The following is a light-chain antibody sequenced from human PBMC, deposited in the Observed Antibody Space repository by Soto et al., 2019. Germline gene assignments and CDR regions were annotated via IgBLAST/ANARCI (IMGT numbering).Light chain of an antibody. CDR1: QSLLHSDGNTY. CDR2: KVS. V-gene: IGKV2-30*02. Sequence: DVVMNQSPLSLPVTLGQPASISCRSSQSLLHSDGNTYLNWFQQRPGQSPRRLIYKVSNRDAGFPDRFSGSGSGTDFTMKISMVEAEDVAIYYCMQGSHWPLWTFGPGTKVEIK. CDR3: MQGSHWPLWT. J-gene: IGKJ1*01.